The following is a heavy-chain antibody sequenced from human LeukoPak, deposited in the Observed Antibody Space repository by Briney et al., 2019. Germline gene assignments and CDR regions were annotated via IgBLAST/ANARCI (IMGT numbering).Heavy chain of an antibody. CDR3: AKGRTLVGGSTRSYDY. CDR1: GFTFSDYY. Sequence: PGGSLRLSCAASGFTFSDYYMSWVRQAPGKGLEWVSVISGGGGETFYADSVKGRFTISRDNSKNTLYLQMNSLRVEDTAVYYCAKGRTLVGGSTRSYDYWGQGTLVTVSS. J-gene: IGHJ4*02. V-gene: IGHV3-11*03. D-gene: IGHD1-26*01. CDR2: ISGGGGET.